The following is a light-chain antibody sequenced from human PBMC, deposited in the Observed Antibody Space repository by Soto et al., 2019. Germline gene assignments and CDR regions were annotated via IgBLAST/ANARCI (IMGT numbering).Light chain of an antibody. CDR2: DVS. J-gene: IGLJ2*01. Sequence: QSALTQPPSVSGSLGQSVTISCTGISSDVGGYNYVSWYQQHPNKAPKLMIYDVSKRPSGVPDRFSGSKSGNTAALTISGLQADDEADYHSCSSAGSFNMIFGGGT. CDR3: CSSAGSFNMI. V-gene: IGLV2-11*01. CDR1: SSDVGGYNY.